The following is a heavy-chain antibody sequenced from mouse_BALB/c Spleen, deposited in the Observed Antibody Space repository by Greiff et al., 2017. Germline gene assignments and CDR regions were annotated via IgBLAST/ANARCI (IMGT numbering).Heavy chain of an antibody. CDR2: ISSGGSYT. V-gene: IGHV5-9-4*01. J-gene: IGHJ1*01. CDR1: GFTLSSYA. D-gene: IGHD4-1*01. CDR3: ARPPWGGGDLDV. Sequence: EVQLMESGGGLVKPGGSLKLSCAASGFTLSSYAMSWVRQSPEKRLEWVAEISSGGSYTYYPGTVTGRFTISRDSGKNTLYLEMSSLRSEDTAMYYCARPPWGGGDLDVWGAGTTVTVAS.